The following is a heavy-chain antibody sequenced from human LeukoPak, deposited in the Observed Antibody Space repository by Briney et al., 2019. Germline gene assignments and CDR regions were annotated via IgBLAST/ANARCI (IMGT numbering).Heavy chain of an antibody. CDR3: ARVPMVRGVIYWFDP. CDR1: GYTFTGYY. J-gene: IGHJ5*02. CDR2: INPNSGGT. Sequence: ASVKVSCKASGYTFTGYYMHWVRQAPGQGLEWMGWINPNSGGTNYAQKFQGRVTMTRDTSISTAYMELSRLRSDDTAVYYCARVPMVRGVIYWFDPWGQGTLVTVSS. V-gene: IGHV1-2*02. D-gene: IGHD3-10*01.